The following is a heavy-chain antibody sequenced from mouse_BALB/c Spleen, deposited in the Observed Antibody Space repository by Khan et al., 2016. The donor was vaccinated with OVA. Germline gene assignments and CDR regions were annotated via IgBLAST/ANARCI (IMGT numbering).Heavy chain of an antibody. Sequence: QIQLVQSGPELKKPGETVKISCKASGYTFTNYGMNWVKQAPGKGLKWMGWINTYTGEHTYADDFKGRFAFSLETSASTAYFQINNLKTEATSTYFCASMDPDWCFDVWGAGTTVTVSS. J-gene: IGHJ1*01. V-gene: IGHV9-3-1*01. D-gene: IGHD1-1*02. CDR2: INTYTGEH. CDR3: ASMDPDWCFDV. CDR1: GYTFTNYG.